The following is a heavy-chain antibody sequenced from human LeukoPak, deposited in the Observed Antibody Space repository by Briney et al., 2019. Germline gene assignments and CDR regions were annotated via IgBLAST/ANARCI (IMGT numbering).Heavy chain of an antibody. D-gene: IGHD5-18*01. Sequence: GGSLRLSCAASGFTFSSYAMSWVRQAPGKGLEWVSAISGSGGSTYYADSVKGRFTISRDNSKNTLYLQMSSLRAEDTAVYYCAKDLSTTWIQLWSPFDYWGQGTLVTVSS. J-gene: IGHJ4*02. CDR1: GFTFSSYA. CDR2: ISGSGGST. V-gene: IGHV3-23*01. CDR3: AKDLSTTWIQLWSPFDY.